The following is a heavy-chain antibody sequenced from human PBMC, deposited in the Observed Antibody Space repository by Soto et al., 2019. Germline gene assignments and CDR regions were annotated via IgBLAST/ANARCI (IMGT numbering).Heavy chain of an antibody. Sequence: EVQLVESGGGLVKPGGSLRLSCAASGFTFSSYSMNWVRQAPGKGLEWVSSISSSSSYIYYADSVKGRFTISRDNAKNSLYLQMNSPRAEDTAVYYGARDQPGYSYGYGLGYWGQGTLVNVSS. CDR2: ISSSSSYI. J-gene: IGHJ4*02. D-gene: IGHD5-18*01. V-gene: IGHV3-21*01. CDR3: ARDQPGYSYGYGLGY. CDR1: GFTFSSYS.